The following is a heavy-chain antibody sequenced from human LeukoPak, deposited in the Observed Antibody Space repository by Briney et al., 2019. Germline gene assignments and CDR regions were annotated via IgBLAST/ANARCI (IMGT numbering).Heavy chain of an antibody. CDR1: GFTFDDYA. CDR3: ARDPSPDAFDI. J-gene: IGHJ3*02. V-gene: IGHV3-9*01. Sequence: GGSLRLSCAASGFTFDDYAMHWVRQAPGKGLEWVSGISWNSGSIGYADSVKGRFTISRDNAKNSLYLQMNSLRAEDTAVYYCARDPSPDAFDIWGQGTMVTVSS. CDR2: ISWNSGSI.